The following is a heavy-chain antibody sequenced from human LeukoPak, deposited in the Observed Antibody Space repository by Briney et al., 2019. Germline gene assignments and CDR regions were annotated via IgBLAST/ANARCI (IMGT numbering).Heavy chain of an antibody. CDR1: GGSTSSYY. CDR2: IYYSGST. Sequence: PSETLSLTCTVSGGSTSSYYWSWIRQPPGKGLEWIGYIYYSGSTNYNPSLKSRVTISVDTSKNQFSLKLSSVTAADTAVYYCARVGIDSGYDYGYYYYYMDVWGKGTTVTVSS. D-gene: IGHD5-12*01. J-gene: IGHJ6*03. V-gene: IGHV4-59*01. CDR3: ARVGIDSGYDYGYYYYYMDV.